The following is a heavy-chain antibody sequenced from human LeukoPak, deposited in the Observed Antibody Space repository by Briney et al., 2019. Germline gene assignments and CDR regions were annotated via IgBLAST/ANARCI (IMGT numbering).Heavy chain of an antibody. D-gene: IGHD1-26*01. V-gene: IGHV1-69*05. CDR3: ASVTPSSGSYYDY. J-gene: IGHJ4*02. CDR2: IIPIFGTA. Sequence: SVKVSCKASGGTFSSYASSWVRQAPGQGLEWMGGIIPIFGTANYAQKFQGRVTITTDESTSTAYMELSSLRSEDTAVYYCASVTPSSGSYYDYWGQGTLVTVSS. CDR1: GGTFSSYA.